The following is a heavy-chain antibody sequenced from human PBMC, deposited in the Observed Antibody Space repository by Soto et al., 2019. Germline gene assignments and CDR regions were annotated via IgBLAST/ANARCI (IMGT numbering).Heavy chain of an antibody. CDR2: VYHTWRT. D-gene: IGHD3-3*01. J-gene: IGHJ4*02. V-gene: IGHV4-61*01. CDR1: GGSFKSGSYS. CDR3: ARDFAYFDS. Sequence: QVQLQESGPGLVKPSETLSLTCTVSGGSFKSGSYSWSWIRQPPGKGLEWIGYVYHTWRTSYNPSLQSRVSISMDTSKNQFSLNLDSVTAADTAVYFCARDFAYFDSWGQGTLVTVSS.